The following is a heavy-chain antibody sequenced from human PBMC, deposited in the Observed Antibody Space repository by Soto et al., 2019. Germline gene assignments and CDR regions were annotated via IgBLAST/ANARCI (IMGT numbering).Heavy chain of an antibody. V-gene: IGHV3-74*01. Sequence: EVQLVESGGGLVQPGGSLRLSCAASGFTFSSYWMHWVRQAPGKGLVWVSSINSDGISTSYADSVKGRFTISRDNAKNTLYLQMNSLRAEDTAVYYCARSYGEKTSPVNWGQGTLVTVSS. J-gene: IGHJ4*02. CDR2: INSDGIST. CDR1: GFTFSSYW. CDR3: ARSYGEKTSPVN. D-gene: IGHD4-17*01.